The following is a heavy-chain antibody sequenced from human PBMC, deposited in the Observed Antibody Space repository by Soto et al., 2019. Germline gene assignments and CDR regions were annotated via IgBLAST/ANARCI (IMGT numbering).Heavy chain of an antibody. J-gene: IGHJ3*02. CDR1: GFTFSSYV. Sequence: GGSLRLSCAASGFTFSSYVMSWVRQAPGKGLEWVSAISGSGGSTYYADSVKGRFTISRDNSKNTLYLQMNSLRAEDTAVYYCAKFQDVVVVAARFWGHHAFDIWGQGTMVTVSS. CDR3: AKFQDVVVVAARFWGHHAFDI. CDR2: ISGSGGST. V-gene: IGHV3-23*01. D-gene: IGHD2-15*01.